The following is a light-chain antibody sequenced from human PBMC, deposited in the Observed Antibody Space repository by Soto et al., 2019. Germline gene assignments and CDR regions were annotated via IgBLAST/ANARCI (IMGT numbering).Light chain of an antibody. Sequence: QPVLTQPPSASGSPGQSVTISCTGTSSDVGGYNYVSWYQQHPGKVPKIMIYEVSKRPSGVPDRFSGSKSGNTASLTVSGLQAEDEADYYCSSYAGSNNFVVFGGGTKLTVL. CDR1: SSDVGGYNY. CDR2: EVS. CDR3: SSYAGSNNFVV. J-gene: IGLJ2*01. V-gene: IGLV2-8*01.